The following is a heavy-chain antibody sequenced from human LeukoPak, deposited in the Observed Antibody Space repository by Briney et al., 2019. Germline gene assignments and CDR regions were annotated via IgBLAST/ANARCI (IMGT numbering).Heavy chain of an antibody. V-gene: IGHV1-2*02. D-gene: IGHD3-16*01. J-gene: IGHJ4*02. Sequence: GASVKVSCKASGYTFTDNYMHWVRQAPAQGLEWMGWLNPNSGGTSYAQKFQGRVSMTRDTSISTAYMELSGLSFDDTAIYYCARENDRFATPDYWGQGTLVTVPS. CDR2: LNPNSGGT. CDR1: GYTFTDNY. CDR3: ARENDRFATPDY.